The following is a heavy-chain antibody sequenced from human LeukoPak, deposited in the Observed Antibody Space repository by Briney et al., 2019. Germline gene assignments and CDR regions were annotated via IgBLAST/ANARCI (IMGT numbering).Heavy chain of an antibody. CDR3: ARVIPYSAPSLVGHFDY. J-gene: IGHJ4*02. CDR1: GYTLTELS. D-gene: IGHD2-21*01. CDR2: FDPEDGET. V-gene: IGHV1-24*01. Sequence: ASVKVSCKVSGYTLTELSMHWVRQAPGKGLEWMGGFDPEDGETIYAQKFQGRVTITADESTSTAYMELSSLRSEDTAVYYCARVIPYSAPSLVGHFDYWGQGTLVTVSS.